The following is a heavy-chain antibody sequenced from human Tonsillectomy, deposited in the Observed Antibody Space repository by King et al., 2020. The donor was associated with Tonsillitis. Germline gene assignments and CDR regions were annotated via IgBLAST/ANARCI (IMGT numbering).Heavy chain of an antibody. J-gene: IGHJ4*02. D-gene: IGHD6-13*01. Sequence: QLVQSGAEVKKPGASVKVSCKASGYTFTSYGVNWVRQAPGQGLEWMGGISAYSGKPNYAQKLQGRVTLTTDTSTNTAYMELRSLRSDDTAVYFCARVSGSTWYQSSDYWGPGTLVTVSS. CDR1: GYTFTSYG. V-gene: IGHV1-18*04. CDR2: ISAYSGKP. CDR3: ARVSGSTWYQSSDY.